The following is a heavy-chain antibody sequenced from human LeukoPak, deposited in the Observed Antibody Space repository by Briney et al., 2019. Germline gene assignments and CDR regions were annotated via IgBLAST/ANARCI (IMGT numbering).Heavy chain of an antibody. CDR3: AKGSHLHIGGVIIHN. Sequence: GGSLRLSCVASGFSFRNYGMHWVRQAPGKGLEWVAVISYDGSNKYYADSVKGRFTISRDNSKNTLYLQMNSLRAEDTAVYYCAKGSHLHIGGVIIHNWGQGTLVTVSS. J-gene: IGHJ4*02. CDR1: GFSFRNYG. D-gene: IGHD3-10*01. CDR2: ISYDGSNK. V-gene: IGHV3-30*19.